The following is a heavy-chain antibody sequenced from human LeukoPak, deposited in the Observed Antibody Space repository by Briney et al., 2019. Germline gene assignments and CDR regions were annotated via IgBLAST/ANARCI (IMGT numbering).Heavy chain of an antibody. CDR1: EFTLITYS. CDR3: ARESLNGQGYY. D-gene: IGHD3-16*01. CDR2: IKQDGSEK. J-gene: IGHJ4*02. V-gene: IGHV3-7*01. Sequence: GGSLRLSCAASEFTLITYSMSWVRQAPGKGLEWVANIKQDGSEKYYVDSVKGRFTISRDNAKNSLYLQMNSLRAEDTAVYYCARESLNGQGYYWGQGTLVTVSS.